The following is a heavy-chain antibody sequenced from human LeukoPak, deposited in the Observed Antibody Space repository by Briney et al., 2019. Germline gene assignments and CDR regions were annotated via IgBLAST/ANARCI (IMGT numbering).Heavy chain of an antibody. CDR2: IYYRGDT. J-gene: IGHJ1*01. V-gene: IGHV4-39*07. D-gene: IGHD3-9*01. CDR3: VREIVKPAFDILTGTLIGASN. CDR1: DGSIKNGTFY. Sequence: PSETLSLTCSVSDGSIKNGTFYWSWIRQSPGKGLEWIGNIYYRGDTYYNPSLKSRLTISLDTSRSQFSLELRSVTAADTAVYFCVREIVKPAFDILTGTLIGASNWGQGVLATASS.